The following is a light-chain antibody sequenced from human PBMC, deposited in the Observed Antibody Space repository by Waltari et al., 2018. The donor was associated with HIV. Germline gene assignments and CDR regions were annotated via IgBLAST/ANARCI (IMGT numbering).Light chain of an antibody. CDR1: ESIVSDY. V-gene: IGKV3-20*01. Sequence: EIVLTQSPGTRSLSLGERATLSCRASESIVSDYLAWYQQKGGQAPRLLIYGTSNRATGIPDRFSGSGSVTDFTLTISRLEPQDFAVYYCQQYGSSPWTFGQGTKVEIK. CDR3: QQYGSSPWT. CDR2: GTS. J-gene: IGKJ1*01.